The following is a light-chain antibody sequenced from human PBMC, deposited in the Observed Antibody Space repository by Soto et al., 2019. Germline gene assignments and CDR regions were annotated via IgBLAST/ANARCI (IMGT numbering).Light chain of an antibody. Sequence: QSVLTQPASVSGSPGQSITISCTGTSSDIGGYNYVSWYQQHPGKAPKVVIYEVSNRPLGVSNRFSASKSGNTASLIISGLQADDEADYFCSSYRSTTTLGVFXTGTKVTVL. CDR3: SSYRSTTTLGV. CDR1: SSDIGGYNY. J-gene: IGLJ1*01. V-gene: IGLV2-14*01. CDR2: EVS.